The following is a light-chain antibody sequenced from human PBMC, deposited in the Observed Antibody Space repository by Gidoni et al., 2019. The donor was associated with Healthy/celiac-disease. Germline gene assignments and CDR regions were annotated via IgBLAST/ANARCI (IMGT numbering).Light chain of an antibody. Sequence: QSALTQPAHVNGSPGESISISCTGTSSDVGGYNYFSWYQQHPGKAPKLMIYEVSNRPSGVPFRFSDTKSVNTASQTISGLQADGWADYYCSSYTSTITLVFGGGTKLTVL. CDR2: EVS. CDR1: SSDVGGYNY. V-gene: IGLV2-14*01. CDR3: SSYTSTITLV. J-gene: IGLJ3*02.